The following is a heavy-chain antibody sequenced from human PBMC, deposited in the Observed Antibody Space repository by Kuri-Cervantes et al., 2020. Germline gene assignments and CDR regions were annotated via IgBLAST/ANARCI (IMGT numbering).Heavy chain of an antibody. J-gene: IGHJ4*02. CDR2: ISGSGGST. CDR1: GFTFSSFS. D-gene: IGHD3-16*02. V-gene: IGHV3-23*01. Sequence: GGSLRLSCAASGFTFSSFSMHWVRQAPGKGLEWVSAISGSGGSTYYADSVKGRFTISRDNSKNTLYLQMNSLRAEDTAVYYCARESFSLGELSFPLGDWGQGTLVTVSS. CDR3: ARESFSLGELSFPLGD.